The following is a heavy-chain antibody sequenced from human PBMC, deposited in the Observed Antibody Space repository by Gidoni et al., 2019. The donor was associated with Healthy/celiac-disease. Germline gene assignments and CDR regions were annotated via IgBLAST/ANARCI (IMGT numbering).Heavy chain of an antibody. V-gene: IGHV3-11*06. CDR1: GFTFRDYY. CDR2: IANSGGYT. CDR3: ARISSYWAFDY. D-gene: IGHD2-8*02. Sequence: QVQLVESGGGLVKPGGSLRLSCVFSGFTFRDYYMSWIRQAPGKGLEWVSYIANSGGYTNYADSVKGRFTISRDNAKNSLNLQMNSLRVEDTAVYYCARISSYWAFDYWGQGTLITVSS. J-gene: IGHJ4*02.